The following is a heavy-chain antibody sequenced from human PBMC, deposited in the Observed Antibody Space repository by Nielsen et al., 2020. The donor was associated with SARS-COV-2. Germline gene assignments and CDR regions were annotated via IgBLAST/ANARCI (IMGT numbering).Heavy chain of an antibody. V-gene: IGHV3-30*18. CDR1: GFTFSTYG. CDR3: AKDWTAIVVVPSGGVDY. D-gene: IGHD2-15*01. CDR2: ISYDGSNK. Sequence: LSLTCAASGFTFSTYGMHWVRQAPGEGLEWVAAISYDGSNKYYVDSVKGRFTISRDNSKNTLYLQMSSLREEDTAVYYCAKDWTAIVVVPSGGVDYWGQGTLVTVSS. J-gene: IGHJ4*02.